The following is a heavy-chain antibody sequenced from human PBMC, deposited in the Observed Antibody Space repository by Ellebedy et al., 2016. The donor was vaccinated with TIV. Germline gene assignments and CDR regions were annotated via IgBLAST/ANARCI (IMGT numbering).Heavy chain of an antibody. V-gene: IGHV4-39*07. CDR2: IYYSGST. J-gene: IGHJ5*02. CDR3: ARVSGDQDNWFDP. CDR1: GGSISSSSYY. Sequence: SETLSLTCTVSGGSISSSSYYWGWIRQPPGKGLEWIGSIYYSGSTYYNPSLKSRVTISVDTSKNQFSLKLSSVTAADTAVYYCARVSGDQDNWFDPWGQGTLVTVSS. D-gene: IGHD4-17*01.